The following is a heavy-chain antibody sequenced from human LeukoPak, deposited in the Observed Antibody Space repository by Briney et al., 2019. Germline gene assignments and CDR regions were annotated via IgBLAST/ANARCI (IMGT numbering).Heavy chain of an antibody. CDR2: IYHSGST. CDR1: GGSISRGGYS. J-gene: IGHJ3*02. Sequence: SETLSLTCAVSGGSISRGGYSWSWVRHPPGKGLEWIGYIYHSGSTYYNTPLKTRVTISVDRSKTQFSLKLSSVTAADTAVYYCASPTIGAFDIWGQGTMVTVSS. CDR3: ASPTIGAFDI. D-gene: IGHD4/OR15-4a*01. V-gene: IGHV4-30-2*01.